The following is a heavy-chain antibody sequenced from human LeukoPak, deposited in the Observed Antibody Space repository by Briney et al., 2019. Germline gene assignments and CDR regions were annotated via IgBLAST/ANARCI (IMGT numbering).Heavy chain of an antibody. Sequence: GGSLRLSCEASGFTLNPYAMHWVRQAPGKGLEWVAIISSDGRNKAYADSLKGRFTVSRDNSKNMMFLEMNSLRVEDTAVYYCARVNTKWLVGYFDYWGRGTLVTVSS. D-gene: IGHD6-19*01. CDR1: GFTLNPYA. CDR2: ISSDGRNK. V-gene: IGHV3-30*04. J-gene: IGHJ4*02. CDR3: ARVNTKWLVGYFDY.